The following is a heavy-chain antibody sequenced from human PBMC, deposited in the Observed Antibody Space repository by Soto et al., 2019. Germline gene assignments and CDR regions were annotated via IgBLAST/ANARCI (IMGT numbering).Heavy chain of an antibody. D-gene: IGHD6-13*01. CDR1: GYTFTSYG. CDR2: INPCNGNT. V-gene: IGHV1-18*01. CDR3: ARVGVGLAAPRVWPY. J-gene: IGHJ4*02. Sequence: ASVKVSCKASGYTFTSYGISWVRQAPGQGLEWMAWINPCNGNTKYAEKSLGRVTVTTDTSTATAYMEVRSLTSADTAVFYCARVGVGLAAPRVWPYWGQGTPVTVSS.